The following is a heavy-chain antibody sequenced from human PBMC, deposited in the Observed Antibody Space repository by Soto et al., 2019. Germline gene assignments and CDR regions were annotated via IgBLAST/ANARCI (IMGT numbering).Heavy chain of an antibody. CDR1: GFTFSSYS. CDR2: ISSSSSYI. J-gene: IGHJ6*02. Sequence: GGSLRLSCAASGFTFSSYSMNWVRQTPGKGLEWVSSISSSSSYIYYADSVKGRFTISRDNAKNSLYLQMNSLRAEDTAVYYCARDPRWSIADTLGYYYCYYGMDVWGQGTTVTVSS. CDR3: ARDPRWSIADTLGYYYCYYGMDV. V-gene: IGHV3-21*01. D-gene: IGHD6-6*01.